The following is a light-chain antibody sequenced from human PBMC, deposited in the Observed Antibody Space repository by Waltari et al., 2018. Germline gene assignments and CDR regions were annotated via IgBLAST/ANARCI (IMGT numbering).Light chain of an antibody. CDR3: QQSNNWPYT. Sequence: EIVMTQSPATLSVSPGDRATLSCRASQSVSSDLAWYQQKPGQSPRLLMFVASTRATGIPARFSGSGSGTEFTLTISSLQSEDFAVYYCQQSNNWPYTFGQGTKLEIK. V-gene: IGKV3-15*01. J-gene: IGKJ2*01. CDR1: QSVSSD. CDR2: VAS.